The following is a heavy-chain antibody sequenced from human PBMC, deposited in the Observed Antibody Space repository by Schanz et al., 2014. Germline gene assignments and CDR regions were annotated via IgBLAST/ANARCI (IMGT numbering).Heavy chain of an antibody. CDR1: GFTFSSYG. CDR2: ISYDGSNK. D-gene: IGHD2-15*01. J-gene: IGHJ4*02. CDR3: ARDRGYCSGGSCLTFDY. V-gene: IGHV3-30*19. Sequence: QVQLVESGGGVVQPGRSLRLSCAASGFTFSSYGMHWVRQAPGKGLEWVAVISYDGSNKYYADSVKGRFTISRDNSKNTLYLQMNTLRAEDTAVYYCARDRGYCSGGSCLTFDYWGQGTLXTVSS.